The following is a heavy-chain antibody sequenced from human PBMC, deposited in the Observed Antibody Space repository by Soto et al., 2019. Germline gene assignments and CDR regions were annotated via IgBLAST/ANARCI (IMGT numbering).Heavy chain of an antibody. J-gene: IGHJ5*02. V-gene: IGHV1-18*01. CDR3: ARSASNVGTDWFDP. CDR1: GYTFTSYG. CDR2: ISAYNGNT. Sequence: QVQLVQSGAEVKKPGASVKVSCKASGYTFTSYGISWVRQAPGQGLAWLGWISAYNGNTNYAQKLQGRVTMTTDTSTSTAYMELRSLRSDDTAVDYCARSASNVGTDWFDPWGQGTLVTVSS.